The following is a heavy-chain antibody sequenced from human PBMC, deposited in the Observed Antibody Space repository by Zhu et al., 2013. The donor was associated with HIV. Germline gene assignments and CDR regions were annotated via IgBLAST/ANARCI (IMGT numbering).Heavy chain of an antibody. D-gene: IGHD3-10*01. Sequence: QVQLVQSGAEVKKPGASVKVSCKASGYTFTSYGISWVRQAPGQGLEWMGWISAYNGNTNYAQKLQGRVTMTTDTSTSTAYMELRSLRSDDTAVYYCARELDVTMVRGVIIAYGMDVWGQGTTVTVSS. CDR3: ARELDVTMVRGVIIAYGMDV. CDR2: ISAYNGNT. V-gene: IGHV1-18*01. CDR1: GYTFTSYG. J-gene: IGHJ6*02.